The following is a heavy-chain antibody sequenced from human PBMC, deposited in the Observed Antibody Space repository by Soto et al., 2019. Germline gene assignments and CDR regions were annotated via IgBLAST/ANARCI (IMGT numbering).Heavy chain of an antibody. V-gene: IGHV3-33*01. CDR3: ARDGGSGSPIAADY. J-gene: IGHJ4*02. Sequence: QVQLVESGGGVVQPGRSLRLSCAASGFTFSSNGMHWVRQAPGKGLEWVAVIWYNGSKKYYADSVKGRFTISRDNSKNTLYLQMNSLRAEDTAVYYCARDGGSGSPIAADYWGQGTLVTVSS. D-gene: IGHD3-10*01. CDR1: GFTFSSNG. CDR2: IWYNGSKK.